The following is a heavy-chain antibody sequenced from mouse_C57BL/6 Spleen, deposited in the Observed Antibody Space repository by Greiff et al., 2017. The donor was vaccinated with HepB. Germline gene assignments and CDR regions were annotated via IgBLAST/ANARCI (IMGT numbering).Heavy chain of an antibody. V-gene: IGHV1-4*01. CDR1: GYTFTSYT. CDR2: INPSSGYT. CDR3: ARSMYYFDY. Sequence: VKLVESGAELARPGASVKMSCKASGYTFTSYTMHWVKQRPGQGLEWIGYINPSSGYTKYNQKFKDKATLTADKSSSTAYMQLSSLTSEDSAVYYCARSMYYFDYWGQGTTLTVSS. J-gene: IGHJ2*01.